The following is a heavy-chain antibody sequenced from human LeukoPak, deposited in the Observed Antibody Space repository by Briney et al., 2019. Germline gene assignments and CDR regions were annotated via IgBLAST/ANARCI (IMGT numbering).Heavy chain of an antibody. Sequence: ASVKVSCKASGYTFTGYYMHWVRQAPGQGLEWMGWINPNSGGTNYAQKFQGRVTMTRDTSISTAYMELSRLRSDDTAVYYCAREGGVGAIVGYFRHWGQGTLVTVSS. CDR1: GYTFTGYY. D-gene: IGHD1-26*01. CDR3: AREGGVGAIVGYFRH. J-gene: IGHJ1*01. CDR2: INPNSGGT. V-gene: IGHV1-2*02.